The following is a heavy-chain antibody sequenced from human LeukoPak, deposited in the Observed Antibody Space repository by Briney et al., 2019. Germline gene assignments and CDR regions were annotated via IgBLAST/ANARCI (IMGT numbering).Heavy chain of an antibody. D-gene: IGHD6-13*01. CDR2: INHSGST. V-gene: IGHV4-34*01. CDR3: ARGSSSWSRQFDY. CDR1: GGSFSGYY. J-gene: IGHJ4*02. Sequence: PSETLSLTCAVYGGSFSGYYWSWIRQPPGKGLEWIGEINHSGSTNYNPSLKRRVTISVDTSKNQFSLKLSSVTAADTAVYYCARGSSSWSRQFDYWGQGTLVTVSS.